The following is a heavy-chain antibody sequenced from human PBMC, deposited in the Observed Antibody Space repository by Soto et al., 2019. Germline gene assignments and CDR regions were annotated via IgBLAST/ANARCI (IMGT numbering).Heavy chain of an antibody. D-gene: IGHD6-19*01. V-gene: IGHV3-21*01. Sequence: PGGSLRLSCAASGFTFSSYSMNWVRQAPGKGLEWVSSISSSSSYIYYADSVKGRFTISRDNAKNSLYLQMNSLRAEDTAVYYCARDPGRIAVAPXYWGQGTLVTVSS. CDR2: ISSSSSYI. CDR3: ARDPGRIAVAPXY. J-gene: IGHJ4*02. CDR1: GFTFSSYS.